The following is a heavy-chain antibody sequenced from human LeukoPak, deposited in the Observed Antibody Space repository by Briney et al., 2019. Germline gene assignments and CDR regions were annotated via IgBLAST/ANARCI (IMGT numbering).Heavy chain of an antibody. J-gene: IGHJ4*02. CDR3: AKVGSSGYYFDY. V-gene: IGHV3-23*01. D-gene: IGHD3-22*01. CDR1: GFTFSSYA. Sequence: GGSLRLSCAASGFTFSSYAMSWVRQAPGKGLEWVSAISGSGGSTYYADSVKGRFTISRDNSKNALYLQMNSLRAEDTAVYYCAKVGSSGYYFDYWGQGTLVTVSS. CDR2: ISGSGGST.